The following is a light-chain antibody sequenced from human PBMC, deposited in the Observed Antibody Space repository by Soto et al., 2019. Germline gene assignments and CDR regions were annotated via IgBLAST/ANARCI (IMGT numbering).Light chain of an antibody. CDR1: QSVLYSSNNKNY. V-gene: IGKV4-1*01. J-gene: IGKJ1*01. Sequence: DIVMTQSPDSLAVSLGERATINCKSSQSVLYSSNNKNYLAWYQQKPGQPPKLLIYWASTRESGVPDRFSGSGSGTDFTLTISSLQAEDVAVYYCQHHYSIPPTFGQGTKVEIK. CDR3: QHHYSIPPT. CDR2: WAS.